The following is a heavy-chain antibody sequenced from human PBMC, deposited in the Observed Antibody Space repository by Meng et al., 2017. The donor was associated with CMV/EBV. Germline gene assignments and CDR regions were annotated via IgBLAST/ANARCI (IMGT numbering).Heavy chain of an antibody. CDR1: GFTFSDYY. J-gene: IGHJ6*02. D-gene: IGHD4-23*01. CDR2: ISSSGSTI. V-gene: IGHV3-11*01. Sequence: GGSLRLSCAASGFTFSDYYMSWIRQAPGKGLEWVSYISSSGSTIYYADSVKGRFTISRDNAKNSLYLQMNSLRAEDTALYYCAKEHGGKVLYYYGMDVWGQGTTVTVSS. CDR3: AKEHGGKVLYYYGMDV.